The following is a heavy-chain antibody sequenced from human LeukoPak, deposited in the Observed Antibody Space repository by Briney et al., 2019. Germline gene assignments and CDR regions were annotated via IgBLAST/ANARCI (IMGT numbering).Heavy chain of an antibody. D-gene: IGHD1-26*01. CDR2: FDPEDGET. CDR1: GYTLTELS. V-gene: IGHV1-24*01. Sequence: ASVTLSCKVSGYTLTELSMHWVRLAPGKGLEWMGGFDPEDGETIYAQKFQGRVTMTEDTSTDTAYMDLSSLRSEDTAVYYCATEWNSGSYYDNNWFDPWGNGTMVPVSS. CDR3: ATEWNSGSYYDNNWFDP. J-gene: IGHJ5*02.